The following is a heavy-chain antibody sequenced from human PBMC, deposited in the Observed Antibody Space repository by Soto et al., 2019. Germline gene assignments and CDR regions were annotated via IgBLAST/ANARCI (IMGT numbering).Heavy chain of an antibody. Sequence: SETLSLTCAVYGGFLSESYWTWIRQPPGKGLEWIGEINHVGGTNYNPSLKSRVTVSVDTSQNQFSLKVTSVTAADTAVYYCARHRNWKVDYWGQGTPVTAPQ. CDR2: INHVGGT. J-gene: IGHJ4*02. V-gene: IGHV4-34*01. D-gene: IGHD1-1*01. CDR1: GGFLSESY. CDR3: ARHRNWKVDY.